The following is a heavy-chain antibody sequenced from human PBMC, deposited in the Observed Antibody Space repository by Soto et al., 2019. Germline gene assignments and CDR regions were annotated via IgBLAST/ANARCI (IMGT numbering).Heavy chain of an antibody. CDR1: SGSISSYY. V-gene: IGHV4-59*01. CDR3: ARDRSGSYYFDY. CDR2: NYSSVST. D-gene: IGHD1-26*01. Sequence: SETLSLTCTVSSGSISSYYWSWNRHPPGKGLEWIGYNYSSVSTNYNPSLKSRVTISVATSKNQFSLKRSSGTAADAAVYCCARDRSGSYYFDYWGQGTLVTVSS. J-gene: IGHJ4*02.